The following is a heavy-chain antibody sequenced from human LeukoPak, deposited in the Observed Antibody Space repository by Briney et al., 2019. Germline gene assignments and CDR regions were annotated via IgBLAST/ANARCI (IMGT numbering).Heavy chain of an antibody. CDR1: GGSISSGDYY. CDR3: ARERIMITFGGVIVSGNWFDP. CDR2: IYYSGST. Sequence: SETLSLTCTVSGGSISSGDYYWSWIRQPPGKGLEWIGYIYYSGSTYYNPSLKSRVTISVDTSKDQFSLKPSSVTAADTAVYYCARERIMITFGGVIVSGNWFDPWGQGTLVTVSS. D-gene: IGHD3-16*02. V-gene: IGHV4-30-4*08. J-gene: IGHJ5*02.